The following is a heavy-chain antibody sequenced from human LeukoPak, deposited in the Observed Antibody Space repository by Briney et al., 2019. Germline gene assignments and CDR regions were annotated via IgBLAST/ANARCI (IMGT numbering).Heavy chain of an antibody. CDR3: ARGGGSYYEHDAFDI. V-gene: IGHV3-30-3*01. D-gene: IGHD1-26*01. CDR1: GFTFSSYA. CDR2: ISYDGSNK. Sequence: LRLSCAASGFTFSSYAMHWVRQAPGKGLEWVAVISYDGSNKYYADSVKGRFTISRDNSKNTLYLQMNSLRAEDTAVYYCARGGGSYYEHDAFDIWGQGTMVTVSS. J-gene: IGHJ3*02.